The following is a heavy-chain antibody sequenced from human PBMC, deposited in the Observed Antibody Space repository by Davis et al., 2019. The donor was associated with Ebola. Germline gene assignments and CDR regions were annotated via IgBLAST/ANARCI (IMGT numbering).Heavy chain of an antibody. J-gene: IGHJ4*02. V-gene: IGHV3-23*01. CDR2: IGSGADT. CDR3: ANHHGSGPGGRFFDH. D-gene: IGHD3-10*01. CDR1: GFSFSTYG. Sequence: PGGSLRLSCAASGFSFSTYGMSWVRQAPGKVLEWVSAIGSGADTYYADAVQGRFTISRDNSKNTLFLQMNSLRAEDTAIYYCANHHGSGPGGRFFDHWGQGLLVTVSS.